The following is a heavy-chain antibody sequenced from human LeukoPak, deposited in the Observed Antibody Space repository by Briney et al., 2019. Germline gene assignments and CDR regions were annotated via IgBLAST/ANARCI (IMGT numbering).Heavy chain of an antibody. J-gene: IGHJ5*02. V-gene: IGHV1-8*01. D-gene: IGHD1-7*01. CDR1: GYTFTSYD. Sequence: ASVKVSCKASGYTFTSYDINWVRQATGQGLVWMGWMNPNSGNTGYAQKFQGRVTMTRNTSISTAYMELTGLRSEDTAVYYCVREDNWNYGWFDPWGQGTLVTVSS. CDR3: VREDNWNYGWFDP. CDR2: MNPNSGNT.